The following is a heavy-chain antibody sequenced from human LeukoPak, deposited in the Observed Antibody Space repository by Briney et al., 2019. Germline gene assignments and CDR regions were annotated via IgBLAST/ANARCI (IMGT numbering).Heavy chain of an antibody. CDR1: GYTFTSCD. J-gene: IGHJ4*02. Sequence: ASVKVSCKASGYTFTSCDINWVRQATGQGLEWMGWMNPNSGNTGYGQSFQGRITMTRDISIGTAYMELSNLTSEDTAIYYCTKGSSGRRDNWGQGTLVTVSA. CDR3: TKGSSGRRDN. CDR2: MNPNSGNT. V-gene: IGHV1-8*01. D-gene: IGHD6-19*01.